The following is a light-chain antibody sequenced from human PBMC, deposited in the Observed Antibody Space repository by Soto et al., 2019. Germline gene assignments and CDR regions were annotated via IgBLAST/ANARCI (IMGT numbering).Light chain of an antibody. CDR2: GAS. J-gene: IGKJ5*01. Sequence: IVLTQSPGTLSLSPGERATLSCRASQSVGSIYLAWYQQRPGQAPRLIIYGASNRATGIPVRFSGSGSGTDFTLTIRGLEPEDFAVYYCQKYGSSSITFGRGKRREIK. V-gene: IGKV3-20*01. CDR3: QKYGSSSIT. CDR1: QSVGSIY.